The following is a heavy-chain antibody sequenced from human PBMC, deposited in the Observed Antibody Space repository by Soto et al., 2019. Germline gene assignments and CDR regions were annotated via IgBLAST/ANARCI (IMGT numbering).Heavy chain of an antibody. J-gene: IGHJ5*02. CDR2: IIPILGIA. D-gene: IGHD2-15*01. CDR1: GGTFSSYT. Sequence: QVQLVQSGAEVKKPGSSVKVSCKASGGTFSSYTISWVRQAPGQGLEWMGRIIPILGIANYAQKFQGRVTITADKSTSTAYMGLSSLRSEDTAVYYCAREDVAATPGWFDPWGQGTLVTVSS. V-gene: IGHV1-69*08. CDR3: AREDVAATPGWFDP.